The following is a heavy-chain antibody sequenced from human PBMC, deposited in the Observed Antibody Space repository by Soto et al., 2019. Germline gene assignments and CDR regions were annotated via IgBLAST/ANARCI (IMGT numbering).Heavy chain of an antibody. Sequence: QITLNESGPPVVRPTEALTLTCRFSGFSLTTSGVGVGWIRQSPGKAPEWLALIYWDDDKRYSASLKSRLTITKDTSKNQVVLTVSDLDPTDTATYYCAHRVLRTVFGLVTTTAIYFDFWGQGTPFAVSS. CDR1: GFSLTTSGVG. CDR2: IYWDDDK. D-gene: IGHD3-3*01. CDR3: AHRVLRTVFGLVTTTAIYFDF. V-gene: IGHV2-5*02. J-gene: IGHJ4*02.